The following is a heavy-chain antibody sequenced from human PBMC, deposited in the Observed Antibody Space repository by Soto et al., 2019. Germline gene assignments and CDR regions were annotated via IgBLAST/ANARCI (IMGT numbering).Heavy chain of an antibody. CDR2: IYPGDSET. J-gene: IGHJ6*02. V-gene: IGHV5-51*01. CDR3: ARRSYCDGDCTRRPYDYYGMDV. Sequence: EVQLVQSGAEVKKPGESLKISCKGSGYSFTSYHIVWVRQMPGKGLEWMGIIYPGDSETRYSPSLQGQVTMSADKSTSTAYLQWSSLKASDTAMYYRARRSYCDGDCTRRPYDYYGMDVWGQGTTVTVSS. CDR1: GYSFTSYH. D-gene: IGHD2-21*02.